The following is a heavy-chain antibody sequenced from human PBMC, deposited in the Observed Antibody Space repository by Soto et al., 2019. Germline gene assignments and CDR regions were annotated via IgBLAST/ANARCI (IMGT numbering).Heavy chain of an antibody. V-gene: IGHV3-9*01. CDR3: VGGSWFD. CDR2: ISWNGNFT. CDR1: GYSFEDYS. D-gene: IGHD2-15*01. J-gene: IGHJ4*02. Sequence: EVQLVESGGDMVQPGRSLKLSCVGSGYSFEDYSMHWVRQAPGKGLEWVSGISWNGNFTGYADSVKGRFTISRDNAKNSLFFQMRSLRLEDTALYYCVGGSWFDWGQGTLVTVFS.